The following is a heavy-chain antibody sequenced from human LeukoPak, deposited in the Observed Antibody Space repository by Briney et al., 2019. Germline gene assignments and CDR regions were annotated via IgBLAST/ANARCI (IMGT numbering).Heavy chain of an antibody. D-gene: IGHD3-10*01. CDR2: IYGGGGT. Sequence: GGSLRLSCAVSGFIVNTNHMSWVRQAPGKGLEWVSVIYGGGGTYYADSVKGRFTISRDNSKNTVDLQMNSLRADDTAVYYCARDGYGSGSYYNNPSDYWGPGTLVTVSS. J-gene: IGHJ4*02. CDR1: GFIVNTNH. V-gene: IGHV3-53*01. CDR3: ARDGYGSGSYYNNPSDY.